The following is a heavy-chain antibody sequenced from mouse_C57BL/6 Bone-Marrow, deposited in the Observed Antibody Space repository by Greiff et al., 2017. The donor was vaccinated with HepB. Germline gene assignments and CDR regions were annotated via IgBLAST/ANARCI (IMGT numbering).Heavy chain of an antibody. D-gene: IGHD2-3*01. J-gene: IGHJ4*01. V-gene: IGHV1-53*01. Sequence: QVQLQQPGTELVKPGASVKLSCKASGYTFTSYWMHWVKQRPGRGLEWIGNINPSNGGTNYNEKFKSKATLTVDKSSSTAYMQLSSLTSEDSAVYYCARWLLLYYAMDYWGQGTSVTVSS. CDR1: GYTFTSYW. CDR2: INPSNGGT. CDR3: ARWLLLYYAMDY.